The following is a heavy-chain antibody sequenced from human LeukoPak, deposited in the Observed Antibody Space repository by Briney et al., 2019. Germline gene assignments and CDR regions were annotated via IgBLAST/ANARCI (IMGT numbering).Heavy chain of an antibody. CDR2: ISYDGSNK. CDR1: GFTFSSYG. V-gene: IGHV3-30*18. CDR3: AKSQRYCSSTSCRHYYYYGMDV. Sequence: PGRSLRLSCAASGFTFSSYGMHWVRQAPGKGLEWVAVISYDGSNKYYADSVKGRFTISRDNSKNTLYLQMNSLRAEDTAVYYCAKSQRYCSSTSCRHYYYYGMDVWGQGTTVTVSS. D-gene: IGHD2-2*01. J-gene: IGHJ6*02.